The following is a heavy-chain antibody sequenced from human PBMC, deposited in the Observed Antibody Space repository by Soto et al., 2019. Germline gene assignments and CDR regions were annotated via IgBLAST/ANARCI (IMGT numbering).Heavy chain of an antibody. D-gene: IGHD2-21*01. CDR2: IYWNDDK. J-gene: IGHJ4*02. V-gene: IGHV2-5*01. CDR1: GFSLSTSGVG. Sequence: GSGPTLVNPTQTLTLTCTFSGFSLSTSGVGVGWIRQPPVKALEWLALIYWNDDKRYSPSLKSRLTITKDTSKNQVVLTMTNMDPVDTATYYCARDTISPPLYYFDYWGQGTLVTVSS. CDR3: ARDTISPPLYYFDY.